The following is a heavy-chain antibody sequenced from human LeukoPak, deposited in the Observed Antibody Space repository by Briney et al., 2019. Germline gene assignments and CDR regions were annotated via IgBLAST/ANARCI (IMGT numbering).Heavy chain of an antibody. J-gene: IGHJ6*03. V-gene: IGHV3-23*01. CDR3: VKEGSGSLYYMDV. D-gene: IGHD3-10*01. Sequence: GGSLRLSCAASGFTFSSYGMSWVRQAPGKGLEWVSAISGSGGSTYYAGSVKGRFTISRDNSKNTLYLQMNSLRAEDTALYFCVKEGSGSLYYMDVWGKGTTVTISS. CDR1: GFTFSSYG. CDR2: ISGSGGST.